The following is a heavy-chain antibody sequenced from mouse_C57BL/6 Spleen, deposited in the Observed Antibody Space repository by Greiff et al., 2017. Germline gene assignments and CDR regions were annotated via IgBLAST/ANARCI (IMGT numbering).Heavy chain of an antibody. D-gene: IGHD1-2*01. J-gene: IGHJ3*01. V-gene: IGHV1-81*01. Sequence: VKLMESGAELARPGASVKLSCKASGYTFTSYGMSWVQQRPGKGLEWIGEICPRSGNTYYNEKFKGKATLTADKSSSTAYMELRSLTSEDAEVYCWEANYGPYWGQGTLVTVSA. CDR2: ICPRSGNT. CDR1: GYTFTSYG. CDR3: EANYGPY.